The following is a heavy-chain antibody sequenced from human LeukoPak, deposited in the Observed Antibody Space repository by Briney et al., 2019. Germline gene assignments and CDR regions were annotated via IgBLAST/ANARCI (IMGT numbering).Heavy chain of an antibody. J-gene: IGHJ5*02. CDR3: ARRPGNNWFDP. Sequence: GESLKISCKGSGYSFTNYWIGWVRQMPGKGLEWMGIIYPGDSDTRYSPSFQGKVTISADKSINTAYLQWSSLKASDTAMYYCARRPGNNWFDPWGQGTLVTVSS. CDR1: GYSFTNYW. CDR2: IYPGDSDT. V-gene: IGHV5-51*01.